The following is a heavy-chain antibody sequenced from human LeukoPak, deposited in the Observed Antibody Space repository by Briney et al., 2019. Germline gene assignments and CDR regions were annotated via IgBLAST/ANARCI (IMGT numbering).Heavy chain of an antibody. CDR1: GGTFSSYA. V-gene: IGHV1-69*13. CDR2: IIPIFGTA. CDR3: ARCTSGYDLHFDY. D-gene: IGHD5-12*01. J-gene: IGHJ4*02. Sequence: SVKVSCKASGGTFSSYAISWVRQAPGQGLEWMGGIIPIFGTANYAQKFQDRVTITADESTSTAYMELSSLRSEDTAVYYCARCTSGYDLHFDYWGQGTLVTVSS.